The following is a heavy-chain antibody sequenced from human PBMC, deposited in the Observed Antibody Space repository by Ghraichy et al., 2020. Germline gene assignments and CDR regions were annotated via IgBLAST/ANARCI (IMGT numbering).Heavy chain of an antibody. CDR2: ISNDGSYK. D-gene: IGHD5-18*01. V-gene: IGHV3-30*18. CDR3: AKDSGGGFSYGYYFDY. Sequence: GESLNISCAASGFTFSSFGIHWVRQAPGKGLEWVALISNDGSYKYYADSVKGRFTISRDNSKNTLYLQMYSLRPEDTAVYYCAKDSGGGFSYGYYFDYWGQGTLVTVSS. CDR1: GFTFSSFG. J-gene: IGHJ4*02.